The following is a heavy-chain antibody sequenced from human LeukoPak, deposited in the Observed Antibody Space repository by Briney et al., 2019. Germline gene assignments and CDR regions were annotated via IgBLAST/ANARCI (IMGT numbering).Heavy chain of an antibody. CDR2: INDSGDT. CDR3: ARARGAVAIDY. V-gene: IGHV4-34*01. J-gene: IGHJ4*02. D-gene: IGHD6-19*01. Sequence: SETLSLTCAVYGGSFSGYYWSWIRQPPGKGLEWIGEINDSGDTNYNPSLKSRVTLSVDTSKNQFSLKLISVTAADTAVYYCARARGAVAIDYWGQGNLVTVSP. CDR1: GGSFSGYY.